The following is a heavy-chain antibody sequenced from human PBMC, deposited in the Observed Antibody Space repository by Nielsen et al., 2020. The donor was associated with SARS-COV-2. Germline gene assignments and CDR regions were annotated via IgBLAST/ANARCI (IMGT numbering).Heavy chain of an antibody. CDR2: IRSEANDYAT. D-gene: IGHD3-3*02. V-gene: IGHV3-73*01. J-gene: IGHJ4*02. CDR1: GFTFDDYA. Sequence: GESRKISCAASGFTFDDYAMHWVRQAPGKGLEWVGRIRSEANDYATAYDASVKGRFTISRDDSKNTTYLQLHRLKTEDTAVYFCTRGLADFWGQGTLVTVSS. CDR3: TRGLADF.